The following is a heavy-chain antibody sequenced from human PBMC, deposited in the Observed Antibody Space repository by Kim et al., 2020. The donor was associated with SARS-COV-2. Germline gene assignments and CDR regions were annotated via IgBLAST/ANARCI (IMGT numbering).Heavy chain of an antibody. Sequence: PALKGGVTISGDTSKNQFSLKLSSVTAADTAVYYCAGPVDQWPYSCFDPWGQGTLVTVSS. J-gene: IGHJ5*02. V-gene: IGHV4-39*01. D-gene: IGHD6-19*01. CDR3: AGPVDQWPYSCFDP.